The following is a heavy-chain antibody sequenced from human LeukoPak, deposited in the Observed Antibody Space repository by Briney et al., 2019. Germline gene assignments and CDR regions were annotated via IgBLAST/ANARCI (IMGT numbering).Heavy chain of an antibody. V-gene: IGHV3-74*01. CDR2: INTDGTVT. CDR1: GFTFSKYW. Sequence: PWGSLGLSCAASGFTFSKYWMLWVRQAPGKGLESVSRINTDGTVTTYADSVKGRFTVSRDNADNTMFLQMNSVRDEDTAVYYCATKQWLAPPPDSWGQGTPVTVSS. D-gene: IGHD6-19*01. CDR3: ATKQWLAPPPDS. J-gene: IGHJ4*02.